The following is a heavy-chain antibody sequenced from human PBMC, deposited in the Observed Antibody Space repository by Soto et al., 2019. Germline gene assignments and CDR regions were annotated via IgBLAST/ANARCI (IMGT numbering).Heavy chain of an antibody. CDR3: ARGTKDIVVVVAATTHGWWFDP. CDR2: INHSGST. Sequence: SETLSLTCAVYGGSFSGYYWSWIRQPPGKGLEWIGEINHSGSTNYNPSLKSRVTISVDTSKNQFSLKLSSVTAADTAVYYCARGTKDIVVVVAATTHGWWFDPWGQGTLVTVSS. J-gene: IGHJ5*02. D-gene: IGHD2-15*01. V-gene: IGHV4-34*01. CDR1: GGSFSGYY.